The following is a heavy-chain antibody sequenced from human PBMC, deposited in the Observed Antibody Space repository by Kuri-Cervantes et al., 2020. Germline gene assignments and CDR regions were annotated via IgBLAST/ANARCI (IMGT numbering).Heavy chain of an antibody. CDR1: GFTFKNAW. CDR3: ARDRFGELFYFDY. J-gene: IGHJ4*02. V-gene: IGHV3-33*08. CDR2: IWYDGSNK. Sequence: GESLKISCAASGFTFKNAWMSWVRQAPGKGLEWVAVIWYDGSNKYYADSVKGRFTISRDNSKNTLYLQMNSLRAEDTAVYYCARDRFGELFYFDYWGQGTLVTVSS. D-gene: IGHD3-10*01.